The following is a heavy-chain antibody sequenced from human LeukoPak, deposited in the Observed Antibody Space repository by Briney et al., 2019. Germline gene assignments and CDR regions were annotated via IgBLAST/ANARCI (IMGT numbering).Heavy chain of an antibody. D-gene: IGHD3-3*01. CDR2: IYWDDDK. Sequence: SGPTLVNPTQTLTLTCTFSGFSLSTSGVGVGWIRQPPGKALEWLALIYWDDDKRYSPSLKSRLTITKDTSKNQVVLTITNMDPVDTATYYCARKITIFGAYGMDVWGQGTTVTVSS. J-gene: IGHJ6*02. CDR1: GFSLSTSGVG. CDR3: ARKITIFGAYGMDV. V-gene: IGHV2-5*02.